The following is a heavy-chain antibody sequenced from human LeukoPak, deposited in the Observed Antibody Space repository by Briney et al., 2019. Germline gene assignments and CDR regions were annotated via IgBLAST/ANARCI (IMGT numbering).Heavy chain of an antibody. CDR1: GFTFSSYA. V-gene: IGHV3-30-3*01. J-gene: IGHJ3*01. CDR2: ISYDGSNK. CDR3: ARWNTDRSTFDV. Sequence: PGGSLRLSCAASGFTFSSYAMHWVRQAPGKGLEWVAVISYDGSNKYYADSVKGRFTISRDNSKNTLYLQMSSLRPEDTAVFYCARWNTDRSTFDVWGQGTLVAVSS. D-gene: IGHD1-1*01.